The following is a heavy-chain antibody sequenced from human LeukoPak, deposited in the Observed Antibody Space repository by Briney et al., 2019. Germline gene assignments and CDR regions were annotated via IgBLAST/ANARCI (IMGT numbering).Heavy chain of an antibody. V-gene: IGHV4-31*03. CDR2: IFYSGNT. CDR3: ARARDCSGGTCYQFNWFAP. Sequence: SETLSLTCTVSGGSISSGAYYWSWIRQHPGKGLEWIGYIFYSGNTYYNPSLKSRVTISVDTSKNQFSLTLSSVTAADTAVYYCARARDCSGGTCYQFNWFAPWGQGTLVTVSS. D-gene: IGHD2-15*01. J-gene: IGHJ5*02. CDR1: GGSISSGAYY.